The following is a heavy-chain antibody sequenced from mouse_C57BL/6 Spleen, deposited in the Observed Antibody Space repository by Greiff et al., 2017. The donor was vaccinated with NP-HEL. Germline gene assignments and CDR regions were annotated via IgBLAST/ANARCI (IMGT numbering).Heavy chain of an antibody. CDR1: GFSLTSYG. CDR3: ARKRAYYYGSSYRDYAMDY. D-gene: IGHD1-1*01. Sequence: VHLVESGPGLVQPSQSLSITCTVSGFSLTSYGVHWVRQSPGKGLEWLGVIWSGGSTDYNAAFISRLSISKDNSKSQVFFKMNSLQADDTAIYYCARKRAYYYGSSYRDYAMDYWGQGTSVTVSS. V-gene: IGHV2-2*01. CDR2: IWSGGST. J-gene: IGHJ4*01.